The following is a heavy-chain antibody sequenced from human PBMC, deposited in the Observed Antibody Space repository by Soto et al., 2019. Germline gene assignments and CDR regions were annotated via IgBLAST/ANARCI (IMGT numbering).Heavy chain of an antibody. CDR2: ISYSGTT. J-gene: IGHJ4*02. CDR1: GGSISSGNYY. Sequence: QVQLQESGPGLVKPSQPLSLTCTVSGGSISSGNYYWSWIRQPPGKGLEWIGFISYSGTTHYSASLRSRVSISVDTSKIPFSLDLSSVTAADTAVYYCATMGTPVTGLYYFDYWGQGTLVTVSS. V-gene: IGHV4-30-4*01. CDR3: ATMGTPVTGLYYFDY. D-gene: IGHD4-17*01.